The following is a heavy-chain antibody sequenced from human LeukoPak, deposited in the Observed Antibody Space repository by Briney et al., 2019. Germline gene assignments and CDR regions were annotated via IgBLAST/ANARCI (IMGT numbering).Heavy chain of an antibody. CDR2: INDNGGST. CDR3: VSRTSSGWYDF. CDR1: GFTFTSYS. V-gene: IGHV3-64D*09. J-gene: IGHJ5*01. D-gene: IGHD6-19*01. Sequence: GGSLRLSCSASGFTFTSYSMHWVRQAPGKGLEYVSAINDNGGSTYYGDSVKGRFTISRDNSKNTLYLQMSSLRGDDTAIYYCVSRTSSGWYDFWGQGTLVIVSS.